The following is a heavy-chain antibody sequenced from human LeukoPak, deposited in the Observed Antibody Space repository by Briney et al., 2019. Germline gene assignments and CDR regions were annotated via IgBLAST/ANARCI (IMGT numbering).Heavy chain of an antibody. V-gene: IGHV3-30*04. CDR1: VFIFSYYA. Sequence: PGMSLTLFCAASVFIFSYYAMHWVRQATGGGVEGGAVISYDGSKKYYGDSVKGRFTISRDNSKNTLYLQMNSLRGEDTAVYYCARDQTGTYNVDSWGQGTLVTVSS. D-gene: IGHD1-26*01. CDR3: ARDQTGTYNVDS. J-gene: IGHJ4*02. CDR2: ISYDGSKK.